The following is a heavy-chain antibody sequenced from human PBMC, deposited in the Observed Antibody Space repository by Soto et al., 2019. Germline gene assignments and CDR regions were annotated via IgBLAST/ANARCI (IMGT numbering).Heavy chain of an antibody. CDR1: GYTFTSYD. D-gene: IGHD2-15*01. J-gene: IGHJ3*02. V-gene: IGHV1-8*01. CDR3: AVIGYCSGGSCYLAFDI. Sequence: QVQLVQSGAEVKKPGASVKVSCKASGYTFTSYDINWVRQATGQGLEWMGWMNPNSGNTGYAQKFQGRVTMTRNTSISTAYMELSSLRSEDTAVCYCAVIGYCSGGSCYLAFDIWGQGTMVTVSS. CDR2: MNPNSGNT.